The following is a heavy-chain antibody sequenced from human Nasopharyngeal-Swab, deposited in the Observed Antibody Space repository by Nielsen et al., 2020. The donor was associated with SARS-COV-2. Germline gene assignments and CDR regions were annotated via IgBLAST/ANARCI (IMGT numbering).Heavy chain of an antibody. D-gene: IGHD5-24*01. Sequence: SETLSLTCAVYGGSFSGYYWSWIRQPPGKGLEWIGEINHSGSTNYNPSLKSRVTISVDTSKNQFSLKLSSVTAADTAVYYCARGASRDGVDYWGQGTLVTVSS. J-gene: IGHJ4*02. CDR3: ARGASRDGVDY. CDR1: GGSFSGYY. V-gene: IGHV4-34*01. CDR2: INHSGST.